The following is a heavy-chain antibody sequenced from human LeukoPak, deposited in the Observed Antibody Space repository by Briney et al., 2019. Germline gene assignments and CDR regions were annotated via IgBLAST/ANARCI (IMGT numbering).Heavy chain of an antibody. CDR2: ISTGRTYI. CDR3: TRELVSNY. D-gene: IGHD3-3*02. Sequence: GGSLSLSCLASGFTFRSYTMNWVRQVPGKGLEWVSSISTGRTYIYYRDSVKGRFTISRDDAKNSLYLQMSSLRAGDTAVYFCTRELVSNYWGQGTLVTVSS. V-gene: IGHV3-21*06. CDR1: GFTFRSYT. J-gene: IGHJ4*02.